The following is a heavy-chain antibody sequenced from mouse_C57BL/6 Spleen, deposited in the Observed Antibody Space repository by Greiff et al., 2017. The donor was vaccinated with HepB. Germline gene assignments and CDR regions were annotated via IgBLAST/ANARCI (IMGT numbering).Heavy chain of an antibody. CDR2: INPGSGGT. CDR3: ARYGSSPYYYAMDY. D-gene: IGHD1-1*01. CDR1: GYTFTSYW. J-gene: IGHJ4*01. Sequence: QVQLQQPGTELVKPGASVKLSCKASGYTFTSYWMHWVKQRPGQGLEWIGVINPGSGGTNYNEKFKGKATLTADKSSSTAYMQLSSLTSEDSAVFFCARYGSSPYYYAMDYWGQGTSVTVSS. V-gene: IGHV1-53*01.